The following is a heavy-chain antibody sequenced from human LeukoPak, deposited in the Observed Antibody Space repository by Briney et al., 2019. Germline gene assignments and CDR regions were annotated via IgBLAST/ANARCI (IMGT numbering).Heavy chain of an antibody. CDR1: GFTFSSYS. D-gene: IGHD2-2*01. J-gene: IGHJ4*02. CDR3: VGYCSSTSCYATDY. CDR2: ISSSSSYI. Sequence: NSGGSLRLSCAASGFTFSSYSMNWVRQAPGKGLEWVSSISSSSSYIYYADSVKGRFTISRDNAKNSLYLQMNSLRAEDTAVYYCVGYCSSTSCYATDYWGQGTLVTVSS. V-gene: IGHV3-21*01.